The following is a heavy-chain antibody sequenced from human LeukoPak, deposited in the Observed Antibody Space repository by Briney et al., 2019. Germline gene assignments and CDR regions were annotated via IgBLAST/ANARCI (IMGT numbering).Heavy chain of an antibody. CDR2: IYYTGST. CDR1: GGSISSSSYY. J-gene: IGHJ6*02. CDR3: ARQEAVTATYFYGMDV. Sequence: SETLSLTCTVSGGSISSSSYYWGWIRQPPGKGLEWIGSIYYTGSTYYNPSLKSRVTISVDTSKNQFSLKLGSMTAADTAVYYCARQEAVTATYFYGMDVWGQGTTVTVSS. V-gene: IGHV4-39*01. D-gene: IGHD2-21*02.